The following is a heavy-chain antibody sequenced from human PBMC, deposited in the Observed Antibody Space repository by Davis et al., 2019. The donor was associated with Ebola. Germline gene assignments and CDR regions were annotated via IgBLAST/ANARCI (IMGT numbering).Heavy chain of an antibody. CDR1: GFTFSSYG. D-gene: IGHD4-17*01. V-gene: IGHV3-33*01. CDR3: ARDVIVTDEDGDYGLGAAVGYFDY. CDR2: IWYDGSNK. Sequence: PGGSLRLSCAASGFTFSSYGMHWVRQAPGKGLEWVAVIWYDGSNKYYADSVKGRFTISRDNSKNTLYLQMNSLRAEDTAVYYCARDVIVTDEDGDYGLGAAVGYFDYWGQGTLVTVSS. J-gene: IGHJ4*02.